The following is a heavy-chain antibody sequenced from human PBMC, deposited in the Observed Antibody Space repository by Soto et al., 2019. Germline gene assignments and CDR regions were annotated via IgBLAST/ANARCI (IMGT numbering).Heavy chain of an antibody. CDR2: SSPYNGNT. D-gene: IGHD6-19*01. CDR1: GYTFTSHG. CDR3: ARVSPGSSGGWFDP. J-gene: IGHJ5*02. Sequence: QVQVVQSGAEVKKYGASVKVSCKTSGYTFTSHGVNWVRQAPGRGLEWMGWSSPYNGNTNYAQNLQGRVTMTTDTSTSTAYMDLRSLRSDDTAVYYCARVSPGSSGGWFDPWGQGTLVTVSS. V-gene: IGHV1-18*04.